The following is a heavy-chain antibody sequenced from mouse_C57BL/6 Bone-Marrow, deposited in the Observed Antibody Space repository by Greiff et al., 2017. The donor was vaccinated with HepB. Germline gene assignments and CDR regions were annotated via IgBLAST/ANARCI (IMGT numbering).Heavy chain of an antibody. V-gene: IGHV5-4*01. CDR2: ISDDGSYT. D-gene: IGHD2-2*01. CDR1: GFTFSSYA. Sequence: EVQGVESGGGLVKPGGSLKLSCAASGFTFSSYAMSWVRQTPEKRLEWVATISDDGSYTYYPDNVKGRFTISRDNAKNNPYLQMSHLKSEDTAMYYCARDYGYSVFAYWGQGTLVTVSA. J-gene: IGHJ3*01. CDR3: ARDYGYSVFAY.